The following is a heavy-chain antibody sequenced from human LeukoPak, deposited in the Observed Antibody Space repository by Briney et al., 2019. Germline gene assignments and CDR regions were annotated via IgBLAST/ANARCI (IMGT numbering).Heavy chain of an antibody. Sequence: PGGSLRLSCAASGFTFSSYGMHWVRQAPGKGLEWVAVISYDGSNKYYADSVKGRFTISRDNSKNTLYLQMNSLRAEDTAVYYCAKGPPSIVGGLYYFDYWGQGTLVTVSS. J-gene: IGHJ4*02. D-gene: IGHD1-26*01. V-gene: IGHV3-30*18. CDR3: AKGPPSIVGGLYYFDY. CDR1: GFTFSSYG. CDR2: ISYDGSNK.